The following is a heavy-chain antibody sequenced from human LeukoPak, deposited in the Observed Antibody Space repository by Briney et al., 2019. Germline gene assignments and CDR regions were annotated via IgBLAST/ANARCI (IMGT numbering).Heavy chain of an antibody. CDR2: INPNSGGT. V-gene: IGHV1-2*02. CDR1: GYPFTGYY. Sequence: ASVKVSCKASGYPFTGYYMHWVRQAPGQGLEWMGWINPNSGGTNYAQKFQGRVTMTRDTSISTAYMELSRLRSDDTAVYYCARDLRSYNWFDPWGQGTLVTVSS. CDR3: ARDLRSYNWFDP. J-gene: IGHJ5*02. D-gene: IGHD3-16*02.